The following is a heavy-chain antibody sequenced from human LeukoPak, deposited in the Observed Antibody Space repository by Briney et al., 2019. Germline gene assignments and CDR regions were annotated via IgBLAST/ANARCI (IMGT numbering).Heavy chain of an antibody. D-gene: IGHD3-22*01. V-gene: IGHV3-23*01. J-gene: IGHJ1*01. CDR3: AIMHGYYDGSGYWVQ. CDR1: GFTFGSYG. CDR2: ITPNADRT. Sequence: GGSLRLSCAASGFTFGSYGMSWVRQAPGKGLEWVAFITPNADRTSYADSVEGRFTISRDNPRNTLYMQMNSLRDEDTALYYCAIMHGYYDGSGYWVQWGQGTLVTVSS.